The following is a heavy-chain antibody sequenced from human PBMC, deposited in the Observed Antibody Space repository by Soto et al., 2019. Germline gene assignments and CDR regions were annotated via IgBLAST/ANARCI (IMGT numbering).Heavy chain of an antibody. CDR2: IYWNDDK. CDR1: GFSLSTSGVG. J-gene: IGHJ4*02. CDR3: AHRRSIAAVFDY. V-gene: IGHV2-5*01. Sequence: GSGPTLVNPTQTLTLTCTFSGFSLSTSGVGVGWIRQPPGKALEWLALIYWNDDKRYSPSLKSRLTITKDTSKSQVVLTMTNMDPVDTATYYCAHRRSIAAVFDYWGQGTLVTVSS. D-gene: IGHD6-6*01.